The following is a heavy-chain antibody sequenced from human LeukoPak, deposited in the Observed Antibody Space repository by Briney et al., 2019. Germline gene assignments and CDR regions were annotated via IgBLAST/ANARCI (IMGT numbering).Heavy chain of an antibody. Sequence: SETLSLTCTVSGGSISSGSYYWSWIRQPPGKGLEWIGYIYYSGSTYYNPSLKSRVTISVDTSKNQFSLKLSSVTAADTAVYYCARAGGSRTFDYWGQGTLVTVSS. V-gene: IGHV4-61*01. CDR1: GGSISSGSYY. CDR3: ARAGGSRTFDY. CDR2: IYYSGST. D-gene: IGHD2-2*01. J-gene: IGHJ4*02.